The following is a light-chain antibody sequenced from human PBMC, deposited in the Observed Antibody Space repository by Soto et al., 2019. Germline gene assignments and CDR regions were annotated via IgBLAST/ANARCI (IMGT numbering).Light chain of an antibody. CDR3: QEYHSLLYT. V-gene: IGKV1-27*01. J-gene: IGKJ2*01. Sequence: DIQMTQSPSSLSASVGDRVTITCRASQDISDFLAWYQQRTGKIPNLLVYDASTLQSGVPTRFSGSGSGTHFTLTISSLQPEDVASYYCQEYHSLLYTFGQGTKVEIK. CDR1: QDISDF. CDR2: DAS.